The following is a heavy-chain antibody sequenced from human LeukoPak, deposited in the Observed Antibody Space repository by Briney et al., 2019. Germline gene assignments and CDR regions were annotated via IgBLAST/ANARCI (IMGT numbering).Heavy chain of an antibody. D-gene: IGHD2-2*01. CDR1: GFTFSDYY. CDR2: IFSTSSYI. J-gene: IGHJ4*02. CDR3: ARGEMSAMLDY. V-gene: IGHV3-21*01. Sequence: GGSLRLSCAASGFTFSDYYMNWVRQAPGKGLEWVSLIFSTSSYIHYADSVKGRFTISRDNAKKSLYLQMNSLRAEDTAVYYCARGEMSAMLDYWGQGTLVTVSS.